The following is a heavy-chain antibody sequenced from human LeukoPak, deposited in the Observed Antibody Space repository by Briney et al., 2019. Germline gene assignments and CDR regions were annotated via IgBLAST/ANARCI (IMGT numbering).Heavy chain of an antibody. V-gene: IGHV1-8*01. CDR1: GYTFTSYD. D-gene: IGHD6-19*01. CDR3: ARAPWAVAGTNY. J-gene: IGHJ4*02. Sequence: ASVKVSCKASGYTFTSYDINWVRQATGQGLEWMGWMNPNSGNTGYAQKFQGGVTMTRNTSISTAYMELSNLRSEDTAVYYCARAPWAVAGTNYWGQGTLVTVSS. CDR2: MNPNSGNT.